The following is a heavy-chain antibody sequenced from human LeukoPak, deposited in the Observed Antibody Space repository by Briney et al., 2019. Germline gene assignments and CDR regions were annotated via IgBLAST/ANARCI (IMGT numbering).Heavy chain of an antibody. CDR1: GGSFSGYY. Sequence: SETLSLTCAVYGGSFSGYYWSWIRQPPGKGLEWIGEINHSGSTNYNPSLKSRVTISVDTSKNQFSLKLSSVTAADTAVYYCAGSSSSWYDNWFDPWGQGTLVTVSS. V-gene: IGHV4-34*01. CDR3: AGSSSSWYDNWFDP. D-gene: IGHD6-13*01. CDR2: INHSGST. J-gene: IGHJ5*02.